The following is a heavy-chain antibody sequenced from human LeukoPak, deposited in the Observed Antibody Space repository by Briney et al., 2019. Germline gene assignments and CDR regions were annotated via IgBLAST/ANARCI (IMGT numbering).Heavy chain of an antibody. CDR3: ARGRYDSSGYYYFDY. D-gene: IGHD3-22*01. CDR2: IFNRGGT. Sequence: SETLSLTCTVSGGSVSSVIHYWTWIRQPPGKGLEWIGYIFNRGGTMYNPSLKGRVTVSADMSRNQFSLELNSVTAADTAVYYCARGRYDSSGYYYFDYWGQGTLVPGSS. J-gene: IGHJ4*02. V-gene: IGHV4-61*01. CDR1: GGSVSSVIHY.